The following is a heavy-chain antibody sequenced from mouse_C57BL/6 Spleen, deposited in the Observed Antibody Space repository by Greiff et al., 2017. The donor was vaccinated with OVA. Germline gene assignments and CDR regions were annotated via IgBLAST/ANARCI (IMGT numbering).Heavy chain of an antibody. V-gene: IGHV1-39*01. Sequence: EVKLMESGPELVKPGASVKISCKASGYSFTDYNMNWVKQSNGKSLEWIGVINPNYGTTSYNQKFKGKATLTVDQSSSTAYMQLNSLTSVDSAVYYCARSLYDGYYAMDYWGQGTSVTVSS. CDR3: ARSLYDGYYAMDY. CDR1: GYSFTDYN. J-gene: IGHJ4*01. CDR2: INPNYGTT. D-gene: IGHD2-3*01.